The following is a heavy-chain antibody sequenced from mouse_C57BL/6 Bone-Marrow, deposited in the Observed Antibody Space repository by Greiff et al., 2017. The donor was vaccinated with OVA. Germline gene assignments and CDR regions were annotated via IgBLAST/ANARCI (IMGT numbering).Heavy chain of an antibody. J-gene: IGHJ3*01. V-gene: IGHV3-6*01. Sequence: EVKVEESGPGLVKPSQSLSLTCSVTGYSITSGYYWNWIRQFPGNKLEWMGYISYDGSNNYNPSLKNRISITRDTSKNQFFLKLNSVTTEDTATYYCASPSFAYWGQGTLVTVSA. CDR1: GYSITSGYY. CDR3: ASPSFAY. CDR2: ISYDGSN.